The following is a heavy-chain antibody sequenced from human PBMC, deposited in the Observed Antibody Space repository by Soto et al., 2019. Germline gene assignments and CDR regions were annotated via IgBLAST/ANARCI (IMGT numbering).Heavy chain of an antibody. CDR1: EFNFGNAC. D-gene: IGHD4-17*01. V-gene: IGHV3-15*01. J-gene: IGHJ4*02. CDR2: IKSKTDGGTT. CDR3: TTVAGGRLRGY. Sequence: VVSLRLPWAASEFNFGNACMSRIRQAPGKGLEWVGRIKSKTDGGTTDYAAPVKGRFTISRDDSKNTLYLQMNSLKTEDTAVYYCTTVAGGRLRGYWGQGSLVTVSX.